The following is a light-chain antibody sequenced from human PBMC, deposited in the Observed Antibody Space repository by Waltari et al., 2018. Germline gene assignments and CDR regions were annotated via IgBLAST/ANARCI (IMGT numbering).Light chain of an antibody. Sequence: QSALTQPRSVSGSPGQSVTISCTGTSIDVGGYNYVYWYQQHPGKAPKLMIYDVSNRPSGVPDRFSGSKSDNTASLTISGLQAEDEADYYCCSYAGSSTYVVFGGGTKLTVL. J-gene: IGLJ2*01. CDR3: CSYAGSSTYVV. CDR1: SIDVGGYNY. CDR2: DVS. V-gene: IGLV2-11*01.